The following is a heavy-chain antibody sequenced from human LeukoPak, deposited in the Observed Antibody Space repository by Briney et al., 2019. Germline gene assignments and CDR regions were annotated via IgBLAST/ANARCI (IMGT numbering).Heavy chain of an antibody. J-gene: IGHJ6*03. CDR3: TTDPTDYYYYYLDV. Sequence: GGSLRLSCAASGFTFSNSWMHWVRQAPGKGLEWVGRIKSKSDGWTTDYVAPVKGRFTISRDDSKNTLYLHMKTLKTEDTGASYRTTDPTDYYYYYLDVWGTGTTVTVS. V-gene: IGHV3-15*01. CDR2: IKSKSDGWTT. CDR1: GFTFSNSW.